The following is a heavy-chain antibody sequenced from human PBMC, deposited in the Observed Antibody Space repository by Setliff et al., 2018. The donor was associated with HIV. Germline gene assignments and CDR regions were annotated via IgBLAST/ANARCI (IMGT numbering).Heavy chain of an antibody. CDR3: SRDDPDCSGGSCPFDD. V-gene: IGHV1-69*05. J-gene: IGHJ4*02. CDR1: GGTFSSYA. CDR2: VIPIFGTA. D-gene: IGHD2-15*01. Sequence: SVKVSCKASGGTFSSYAISWVRQAPGQGREWMGGVIPIFGTAKYAQKFQGRVTITNEESTSTADLELSSLGSEDPAVYYCSRDDPDCSGGSCPFDDWGQGTLVIVSS.